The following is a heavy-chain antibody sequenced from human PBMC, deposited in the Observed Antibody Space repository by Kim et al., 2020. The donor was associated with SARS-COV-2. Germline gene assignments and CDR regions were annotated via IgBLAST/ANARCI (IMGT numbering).Heavy chain of an antibody. CDR2: IIPIFGTA. CDR1: GGTFSSYA. V-gene: IGHV1-69*13. J-gene: IGHJ5*02. CDR3: ARDEAGDSNWFDP. Sequence: SVKVSCKASGGTFSSYAISWVRQAPGQGLEWMGGIIPIFGTANYAQKFQGRVTITADESTSTAYMELSSLRSEDTAVYYCARDEAGDSNWFDPWGQGTLVTASS. D-gene: IGHD2-21*01.